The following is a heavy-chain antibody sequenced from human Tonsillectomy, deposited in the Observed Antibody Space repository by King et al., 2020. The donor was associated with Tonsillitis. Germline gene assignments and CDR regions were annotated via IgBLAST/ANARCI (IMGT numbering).Heavy chain of an antibody. CDR3: AKKPWDSSGWD. D-gene: IGHD6-19*01. J-gene: IGHJ4*02. CDR2: NWNGGEI. CDR1: GFTFGHYG. V-gene: IGHV3-20*04. Sequence: EVQLVESGGGVVRPGGSLRLSCAASGFTFGHYGMSWVRQVPGKGLEWVSANWNGGEIGYADSVKGRFTISRDNAKNFLYLQMNSLRAEDTALYYCAKKPWDSSGWDWGQGTLVTVSS.